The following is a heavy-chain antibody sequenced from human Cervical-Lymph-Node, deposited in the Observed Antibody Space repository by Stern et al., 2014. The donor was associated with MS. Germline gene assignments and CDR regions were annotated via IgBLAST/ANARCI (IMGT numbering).Heavy chain of an antibody. CDR2: ITNVGST. Sequence: EVQLVESGGGVIPPWGSLRLSCTASGFTVSRDYMTLVRQAPGKALEWVSLITNVGSTFYTDSVKGRFTISRDDSKNTVYLHMTSLRAEDTAMYYCARDTSSPERSDWWGQGTLVTVSS. V-gene: IGHV3-53*01. CDR1: GFTVSRDY. J-gene: IGHJ4*02. D-gene: IGHD1-1*01. CDR3: ARDTSSPERSDW.